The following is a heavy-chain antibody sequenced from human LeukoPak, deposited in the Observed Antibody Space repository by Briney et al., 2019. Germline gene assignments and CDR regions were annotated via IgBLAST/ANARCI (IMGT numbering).Heavy chain of an antibody. D-gene: IGHD5-18*01. V-gene: IGHV5-51*01. CDR3: ARRTAMVTSNWVDP. CDR2: IYPGDSDT. CDR1: GYSFTSYW. Sequence: GESLKISCKGSGYSFTSYWIGWVRQMPGKGLEWMGIIYPGDSDTRYSPSFQGQVTISPDKSISTAYLQWSSLKAPDTAMYYCARRTAMVTSNWVDPWGQGTLVTVSS. J-gene: IGHJ5*02.